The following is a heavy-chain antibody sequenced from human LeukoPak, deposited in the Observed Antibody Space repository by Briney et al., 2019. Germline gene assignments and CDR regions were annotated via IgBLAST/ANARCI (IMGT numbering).Heavy chain of an antibody. Sequence: PGGSLRLSCAASGFTFSSYAMSWVRQAPGKGLEWVSAISGSGGSTYYADSVKGRFTISRDNYKNTLYLQMNSLRAEDTAVYYCAKARNSPNWFDPWGQGTLVTVSS. D-gene: IGHD5-18*01. V-gene: IGHV3-23*01. CDR3: AKARNSPNWFDP. J-gene: IGHJ5*02. CDR2: ISGSGGST. CDR1: GFTFSSYA.